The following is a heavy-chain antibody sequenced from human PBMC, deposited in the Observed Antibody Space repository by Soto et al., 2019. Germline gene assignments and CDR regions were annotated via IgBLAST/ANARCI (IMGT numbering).Heavy chain of an antibody. CDR3: TTSRIAAAGTDY. J-gene: IGHJ4*02. CDR1: GFTFSNAW. Sequence: GGSLRLSCAASGFTFSNAWMSWVRQAPGKGLEWVGRIKSKTDGGTTDYAAPVKGRFTISRDDSKNTLYLQMNSLKTEDTAVYYCTTSRIAAAGTDYWGQGTLVTVSS. CDR2: IKSKTDGGTT. D-gene: IGHD6-13*01. V-gene: IGHV3-15*01.